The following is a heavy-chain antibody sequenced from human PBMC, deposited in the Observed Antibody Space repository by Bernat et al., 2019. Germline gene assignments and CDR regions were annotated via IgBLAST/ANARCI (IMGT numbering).Heavy chain of an antibody. Sequence: QLQLQESGPGLVKPSETLSLTCTVSGGSISSSGYYWDWIRQPPGEGLEWIGSIYYSGSTYYNPSLKSRVTISVDTHKNQFSLKLSSVTDADTAVYYCARRVTTRPDAFDIWGQGTMVTVSS. CDR2: IYYSGST. D-gene: IGHD4-17*01. J-gene: IGHJ3*02. CDR1: GGSISSSGYY. V-gene: IGHV4-39*01. CDR3: ARRVTTRPDAFDI.